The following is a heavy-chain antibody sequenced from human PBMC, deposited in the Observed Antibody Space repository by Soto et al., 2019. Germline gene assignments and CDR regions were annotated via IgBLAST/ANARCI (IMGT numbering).Heavy chain of an antibody. J-gene: IGHJ5*02. Sequence: PGGSLRLSCAASGFTFSSYSMNWVRQAPGKGLEWVSSISSSSSYIYHADSVKGRFTISRDNAKNSLYLQMNSLRAEDTAVYYCASWYSSSLRWFDPWGQGTLVTVSS. CDR1: GFTFSSYS. CDR3: ASWYSSSLRWFDP. D-gene: IGHD6-13*01. CDR2: ISSSSSYI. V-gene: IGHV3-21*01.